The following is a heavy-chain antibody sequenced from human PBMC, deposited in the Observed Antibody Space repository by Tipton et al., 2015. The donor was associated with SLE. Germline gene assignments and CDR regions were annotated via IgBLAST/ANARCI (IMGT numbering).Heavy chain of an antibody. V-gene: IGHV3-30-3*01. J-gene: IGHJ4*02. Sequence: SLRLSCAASGFTFSSYAMHWVRQAPGKGLEWVAVISYDGSNKYYADSVKGRFTISRDNSKNTLYLQMNSLRAEDTAVYYCAKGYSSSWGFDYWGQGTLVTVSS. CDR2: ISYDGSNK. D-gene: IGHD6-13*01. CDR3: AKGYSSSWGFDY. CDR1: GFTFSSYA.